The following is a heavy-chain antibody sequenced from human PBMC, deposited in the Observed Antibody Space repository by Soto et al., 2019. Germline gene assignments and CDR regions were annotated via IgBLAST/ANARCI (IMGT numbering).Heavy chain of an antibody. D-gene: IGHD2-2*01. CDR2: ISGSGGST. Sequence: AGSLRLSCAASGFTFSSYAMSWVRQAPGKGLEWVSAISGSGGSTYYADSVKGRFTISRDNSKNTLYLQMNSLRAEDTAVYYCAKGTDIVVVPPFDYWGQGTLVTVSS. CDR3: AKGTDIVVVPPFDY. J-gene: IGHJ4*02. V-gene: IGHV3-23*01. CDR1: GFTFSSYA.